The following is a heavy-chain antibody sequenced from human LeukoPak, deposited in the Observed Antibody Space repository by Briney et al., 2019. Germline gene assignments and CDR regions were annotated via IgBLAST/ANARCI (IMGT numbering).Heavy chain of an antibody. V-gene: IGHV1-69*13. Sequence: ASVKVSCKASGGIFSSYAISWVRQAPGQGLEWMGGIIPIFGTANYAQKFRGRVTITADESTTTAYMELSSLRSEDTAVYYCARERQQLPGFDYWGQGTLVTVSS. CDR1: GGIFSSYA. J-gene: IGHJ4*02. D-gene: IGHD6-13*01. CDR3: ARERQQLPGFDY. CDR2: IIPIFGTA.